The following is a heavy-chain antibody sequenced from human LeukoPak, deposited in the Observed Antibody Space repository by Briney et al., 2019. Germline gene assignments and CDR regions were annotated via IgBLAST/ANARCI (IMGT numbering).Heavy chain of an antibody. V-gene: IGHV4-59*12. D-gene: IGHD6-6*01. Sequence: SETLSLTCTVSGGSISNYYWSWIRQPPGKGLEWIGYIYYSGNTNYNPSLKSRVTMSVDTSKNRFSLKLSSVTAADTAVYYCAREDIGARPDYWGQGTLVTVSS. J-gene: IGHJ4*02. CDR2: IYYSGNT. CDR1: GGSISNYY. CDR3: AREDIGARPDY.